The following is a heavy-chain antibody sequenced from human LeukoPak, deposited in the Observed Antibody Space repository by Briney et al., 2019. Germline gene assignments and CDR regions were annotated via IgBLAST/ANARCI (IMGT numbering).Heavy chain of an antibody. V-gene: IGHV4-4*02. CDR3: ARVFGESWYFYMDV. Sequence: SETLSLTCAVSSGSISSDYWWSWVRQPPGKGLEWIAEVSLGGGTTYNPSLKSRVIVSVDKSKNQFSLNLTSVTAADTAIYYCARVFGESWYFYMDVWGKGTTVTVPS. CDR2: VSLGGGT. D-gene: IGHD3-10*01. CDR1: SGSISSDYW. J-gene: IGHJ6*03.